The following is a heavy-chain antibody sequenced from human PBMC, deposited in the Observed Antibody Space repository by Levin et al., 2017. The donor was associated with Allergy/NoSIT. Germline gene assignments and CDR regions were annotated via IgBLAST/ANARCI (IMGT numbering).Heavy chain of an antibody. J-gene: IGHJ4*02. D-gene: IGHD5-12*01. CDR2: IYYSGST. V-gene: IGHV4-59*01. CDR3: ARVRTFRGYSGYDDCYFDY. CDR1: GGSISSYY. Sequence: ESLKISCTVSGGSISSYYWSWIRQPPGKGLEWIGYIYYSGSTNYNPSLKSRVTISVDTSKNQFSLKLSSVTAADTAVYYCARVRTFRGYSGYDDCYFDYWGQGTLVTVSS.